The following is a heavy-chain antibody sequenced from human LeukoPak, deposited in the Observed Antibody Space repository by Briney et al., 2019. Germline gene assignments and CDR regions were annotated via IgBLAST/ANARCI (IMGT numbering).Heavy chain of an antibody. CDR3: AKGSRGYTNYYFDY. D-gene: IGHD2-2*02. CDR2: ISGSGAST. V-gene: IGHV3-23*01. J-gene: IGHJ4*02. CDR1: GFSFSGYA. Sequence: PGGSLRLSCASSGFSFSGYAMIWVRQAPGKGLELVSTISGSGASTFYADSVRGRFITSKDIPSNIVYLKMHSLRAEATAVYYCAKGSRGYTNYYFDYWGQGTLVTVSS.